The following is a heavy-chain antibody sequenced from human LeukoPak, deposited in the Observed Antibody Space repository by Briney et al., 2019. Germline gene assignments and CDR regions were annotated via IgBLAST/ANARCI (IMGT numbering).Heavy chain of an antibody. J-gene: IGHJ5*02. Sequence: SETLSLTCSVSGGSISDYYWSWIRQPPGKGLEWIGEINHSGSTNYNPSLKSRVTISVDTSKNQFSLKLSSVTAADTAVYYCARGGGSGVNWFDPWGQGTLVTVSS. CDR1: GGSISDYY. CDR2: INHSGST. D-gene: IGHD3-10*01. CDR3: ARGGGSGVNWFDP. V-gene: IGHV4-34*01.